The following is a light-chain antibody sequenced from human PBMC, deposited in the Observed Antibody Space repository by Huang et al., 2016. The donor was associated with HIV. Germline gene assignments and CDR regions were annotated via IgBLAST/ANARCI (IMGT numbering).Light chain of an antibody. CDR1: QDVSSN. J-gene: IGKJ2*01. Sequence: ERVMTQSPDILSVSPGETATLSCRARQDVSSNLAWYRQKPGQAPSLLIYGASTRVSGIPVRFNGSGSGIAFTLTISSVQSEDFAVYYCQQYNNWPRTFGQGTKLEIK. CDR3: QQYNNWPRT. V-gene: IGKV3-15*01. CDR2: GAS.